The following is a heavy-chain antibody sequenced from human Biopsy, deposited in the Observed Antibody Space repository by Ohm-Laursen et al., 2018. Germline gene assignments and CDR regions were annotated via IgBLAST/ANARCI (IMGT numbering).Heavy chain of an antibody. CDR3: ARADASTFDS. Sequence: ASVYASRKASGYSFTSYYLHWVRQAPGQGLGWMGLINPGSGDTIPAQKFQGRVSLTRDTSADTAYMKLTSLTSEDTATYYCARADASTFDSWGQGTLVTVSS. J-gene: IGHJ4*02. CDR2: INPGSGDT. CDR1: GYSFTSYY. V-gene: IGHV1-46*01.